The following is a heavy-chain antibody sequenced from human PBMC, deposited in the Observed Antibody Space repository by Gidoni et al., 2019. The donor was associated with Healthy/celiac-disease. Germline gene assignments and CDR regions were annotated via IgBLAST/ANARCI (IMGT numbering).Heavy chain of an antibody. D-gene: IGHD1-20*01. CDR1: GFTFTSSA. Sequence: QMQLVQSGPEVKKPGTSVKVSCKASGFTFTSSAVQWVRQARGQRLEWIGWIVVGSGNTNYAQKFQERVTITRDMSTSTAYMELSSLRSEDTAVYYCAADRITGTNEAALLGMDVWGKGTTVTVSS. CDR2: IVVGSGNT. V-gene: IGHV1-58*01. J-gene: IGHJ6*04. CDR3: AADRITGTNEAALLGMDV.